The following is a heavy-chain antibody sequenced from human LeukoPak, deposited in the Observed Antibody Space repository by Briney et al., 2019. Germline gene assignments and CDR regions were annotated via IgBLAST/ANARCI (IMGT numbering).Heavy chain of an antibody. J-gene: IGHJ6*04. CDR3: ACSTTGTTWGLYGMDV. CDR2: INPNSGGT. CDR1: GYTFTVYY. Sequence: ASVKVSCKASGYTFTVYYMHWVRQAPGQGREWMGWINPNSGGTNYAQKFQGWVTMTRDTSISTAYMELSRLRPDDTAVYYCACSTTGTTWGLYGMDVWGKGTTVTVSS. V-gene: IGHV1-2*04. D-gene: IGHD1-1*01.